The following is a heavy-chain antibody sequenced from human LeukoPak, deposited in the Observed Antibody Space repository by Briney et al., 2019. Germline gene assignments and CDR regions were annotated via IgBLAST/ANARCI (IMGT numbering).Heavy chain of an antibody. Sequence: GGSLRLSCAASEFTFSDYYMTWIRQAPAKGQELVAYINHIGASKYYASSDSGRFIITRDNAKDSLYIHMSSLRAEDTAVYYCARVGVGTMVRAVSYWYFDLWGRGTLVTVSS. CDR1: EFTFSDYY. CDR2: INHIGASK. V-gene: IGHV3-11*01. J-gene: IGHJ2*01. CDR3: ARVGVGTMVRAVSYWYFDL. D-gene: IGHD3-10*01.